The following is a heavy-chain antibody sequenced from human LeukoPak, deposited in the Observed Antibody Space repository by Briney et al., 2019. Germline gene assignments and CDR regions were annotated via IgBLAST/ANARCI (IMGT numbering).Heavy chain of an antibody. CDR1: GDSFSYFY. J-gene: IGHJ4*02. D-gene: IGHD1-26*01. Sequence: PSETLSLTCTVSGDSFSYFYWGWIRQPPGKGLEWIGSIYHSGSTHYNSSLKSRVTISVDTSKNQLSLKLSSVAAADTAVYYCARGVGLTQGGSFDYWGQGTLVTVSS. CDR2: IYHSGST. V-gene: IGHV4-38-2*02. CDR3: ARGVGLTQGGSFDY.